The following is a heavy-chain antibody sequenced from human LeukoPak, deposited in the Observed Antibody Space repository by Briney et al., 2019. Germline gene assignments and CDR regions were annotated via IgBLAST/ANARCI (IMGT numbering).Heavy chain of an antibody. J-gene: IGHJ4*02. Sequence: SETPSLTCAVYGGSFSGYYWSWIRQPPGKGLEWIGEINHSGSTNYNPSLKSRVTISVDTSKNQFSLKLSSVTAADTAVYYCARGRQALSSTYYDFWSGFVHFDYWGQGTLVTVSS. CDR1: GGSFSGYY. CDR2: INHSGST. V-gene: IGHV4-34*01. D-gene: IGHD3-3*01. CDR3: ARGRQALSSTYYDFWSGFVHFDY.